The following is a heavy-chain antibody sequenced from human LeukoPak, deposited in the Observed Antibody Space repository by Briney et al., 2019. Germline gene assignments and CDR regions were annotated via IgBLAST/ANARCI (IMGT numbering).Heavy chain of an antibody. CDR1: GGPINSGGYY. D-gene: IGHD6-19*01. Sequence: PSETLSLTCTVSGGPINSGGYYWSWIRQRPGKGLEYFGYIYSSGSTYYNPSLKSRVTISMDTSKNQFSLTLTSVTAADTAVYYCARESGYSGGPFDYWGQGTLVTVSS. CDR2: IYSSGST. V-gene: IGHV4-31*03. CDR3: ARESGYSGGPFDY. J-gene: IGHJ4*02.